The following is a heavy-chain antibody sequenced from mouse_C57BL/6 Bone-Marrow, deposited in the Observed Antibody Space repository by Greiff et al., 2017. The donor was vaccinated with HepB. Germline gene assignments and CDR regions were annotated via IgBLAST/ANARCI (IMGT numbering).Heavy chain of an antibody. CDR1: GFTFSSYG. Sequence: DVQLQESGGDLVKPGGSLKLSCAASGFTFSSYGMSWVRQTPDKRLEWVATICSGGSYTYYPDSVKGRFTISRDNAKNTLYLQMSSLKSEDTAMYHCARHGVWCGYAMDYWGQGTSVTVSS. J-gene: IGHJ4*01. V-gene: IGHV5-6*01. D-gene: IGHD2-10*02. CDR2: ICSGGSYT. CDR3: ARHGVWCGYAMDY.